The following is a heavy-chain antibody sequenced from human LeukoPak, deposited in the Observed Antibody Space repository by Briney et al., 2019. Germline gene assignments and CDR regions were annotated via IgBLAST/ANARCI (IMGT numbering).Heavy chain of an antibody. CDR2: IRYDGSNK. D-gene: IGHD3-10*01. Sequence: GGSLRLSCAASGFTFSSYGMHWVRQAPGKGLGWVAFIRYDGSNKYYADSVKGRFTISRDNSKNTLYLQMNSLRAEDTAVYYCAKDEAMVREVMPFDYWGQGTLVTVSS. V-gene: IGHV3-30*02. CDR1: GFTFSSYG. J-gene: IGHJ4*02. CDR3: AKDEAMVREVMPFDY.